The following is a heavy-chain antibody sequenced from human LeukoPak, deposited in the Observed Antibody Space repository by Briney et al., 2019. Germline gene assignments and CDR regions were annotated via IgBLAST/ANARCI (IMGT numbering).Heavy chain of an antibody. Sequence: SETLSLTCTVSSGSISSYYWSWIRQPPGKGLEWIGYIYYSGSTNYNPSLKSRVTISVDTSKNQFSLKLSSVTAADTAVYYCARGHDIVVVPAAPEETYYYYGMDVWGQGTTVTVSS. CDR3: ARGHDIVVVPAAPEETYYYYGMDV. V-gene: IGHV4-59*01. CDR2: IYYSGST. D-gene: IGHD2-2*01. J-gene: IGHJ6*02. CDR1: SGSISSYY.